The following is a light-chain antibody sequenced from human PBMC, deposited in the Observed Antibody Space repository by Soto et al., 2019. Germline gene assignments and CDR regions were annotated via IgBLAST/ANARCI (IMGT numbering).Light chain of an antibody. J-gene: IGKJ4*01. CDR3: QQRSSWPLT. Sequence: EIVLTQSPATLSLSPGERATLSCRASQSVSSYLAWYQQKAGQAPRPLIYDASNRATGIPARFSGSGSGTDFTLTISSLEPEDFAVYYCQQRSSWPLTFGGGPKVEIK. CDR1: QSVSSY. CDR2: DAS. V-gene: IGKV3-11*01.